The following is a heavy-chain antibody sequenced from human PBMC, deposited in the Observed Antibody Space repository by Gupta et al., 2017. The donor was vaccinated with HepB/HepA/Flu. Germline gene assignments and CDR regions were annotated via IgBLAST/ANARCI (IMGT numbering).Heavy chain of an antibody. CDR2: IYYSGST. V-gene: IGHV4-39*01. J-gene: IGHJ5*02. CDR3: ARQWVPIVVVPAESRFDP. CDR1: GGSISSSSYY. Sequence: QLQLQESVPGLVKPSETLSLTCTVSGGSISSSSYYWGWILPPPGKGLGWIGSIYYSGSTYYNPSLKSRVTISVDTSKNQFSLKLSSVTAADTAVYYCARQWVPIVVVPAESRFDPWGQGTLVTVSS. D-gene: IGHD2-2*01.